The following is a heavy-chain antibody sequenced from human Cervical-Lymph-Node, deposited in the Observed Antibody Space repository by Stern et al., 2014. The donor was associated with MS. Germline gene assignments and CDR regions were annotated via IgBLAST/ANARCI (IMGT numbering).Heavy chain of an antibody. CDR1: GFTFSNAW. V-gene: IGHV3-15*01. D-gene: IGHD6-13*01. J-gene: IGHJ4*02. CDR2: IKSKTDGGTT. CDR3: TTVSSSWYGIDY. Sequence: EVQLVASGGGLVKPGGSLRLSCAASGFTFSNAWMRWVRQAPGKGLEWVGRIKSKTDGGTTDYAAPVKGRITISRANSNKKLYLQMNSLKTEDTAVYYCTTVSSSWYGIDYWGQGTLVTVSS.